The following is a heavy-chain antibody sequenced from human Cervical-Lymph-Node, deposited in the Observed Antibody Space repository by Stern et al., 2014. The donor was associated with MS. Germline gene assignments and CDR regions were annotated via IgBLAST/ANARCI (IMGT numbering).Heavy chain of an antibody. CDR1: GDTSNTDA. J-gene: IGHJ6*02. Sequence: VQLVESGAEVQKPGSSVKVSCKASGDTSNTDAIHWVRQAPGQGLEWMGWIIPVCATPVYAQRCKGRVSIAADESTATDYMELSSLRADDTAVYYCARGASSAAWYKHAVDVWGQGTTVTVSS. CDR3: ARGASSAAWYKHAVDV. CDR2: IIPVCATP. V-gene: IGHV1-69*01. D-gene: IGHD1-14*01.